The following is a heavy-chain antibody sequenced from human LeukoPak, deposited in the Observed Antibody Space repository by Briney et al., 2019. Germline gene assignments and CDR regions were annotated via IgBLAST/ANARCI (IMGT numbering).Heavy chain of an antibody. CDR2: IRYDGSTK. V-gene: IGHV3-30*02. CDR1: GFTFSSYD. D-gene: IGHD3-22*01. J-gene: IGHJ4*02. Sequence: PGGSLRLSCAASGFTFSSYDMHWVRQAPGKGLEWVAFIRYDGSTKYYADSVKGRFTISRDESKNTLYLEMNSLRAEDTAVYYCAKVYDSSGEAFDYWGQGTLVTVSS. CDR3: AKVYDSSGEAFDY.